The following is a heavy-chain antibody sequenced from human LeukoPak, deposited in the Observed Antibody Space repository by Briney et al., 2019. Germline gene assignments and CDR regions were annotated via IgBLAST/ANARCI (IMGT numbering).Heavy chain of an antibody. D-gene: IGHD2/OR15-2a*01. CDR3: ARGRYFSPYYFDY. CDR1: GFTFSSHW. V-gene: IGHV3-30-3*01. J-gene: IGHJ4*02. CDR2: ISFDGSNK. Sequence: GGSLRLSCAASGFTFSSHWMHWVRQAPGKGLEWVAVISFDGSNKYYADSVKGRFTISRDNSKNTLYLQINSLRAEDTAVYSCARGRYFSPYYFDYWGQGTLVTVSS.